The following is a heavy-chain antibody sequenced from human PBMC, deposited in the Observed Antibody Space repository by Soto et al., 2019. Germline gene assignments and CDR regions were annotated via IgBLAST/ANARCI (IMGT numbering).Heavy chain of an antibody. J-gene: IGHJ6*02. V-gene: IGHV1-46*01. CDR2: INPSGGST. D-gene: IGHD6-13*01. Sequence: ASVKVSCKASGYTFTSYYMYWVRQAPGQGLEWMGIINPSGGSTSYAQKFQGRVTMTRDTSTSTVYMELSSLRSEDTAVYYCARERVAAGTGASLYGMDVWGQGTTVTVSS. CDR1: GYTFTSYY. CDR3: ARERVAAGTGASLYGMDV.